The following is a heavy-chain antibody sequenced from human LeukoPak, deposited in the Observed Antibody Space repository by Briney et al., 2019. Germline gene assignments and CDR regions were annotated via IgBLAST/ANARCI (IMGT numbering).Heavy chain of an antibody. Sequence: PGGSLRLSCAASGFTFSSYSMNWVRQAPGKGLEWVSSISSSSSYIYYADSVKGRFTISRDNAKNSLYLQMNSLRAEDTAVYYCARVGWGFGELLYVYYYYYGMDVWGQGTTVTVSS. V-gene: IGHV3-21*01. CDR1: GFTFSSYS. CDR3: ARVGWGFGELLYVYYYYYGMDV. D-gene: IGHD3-10*01. J-gene: IGHJ6*02. CDR2: ISSSSSYI.